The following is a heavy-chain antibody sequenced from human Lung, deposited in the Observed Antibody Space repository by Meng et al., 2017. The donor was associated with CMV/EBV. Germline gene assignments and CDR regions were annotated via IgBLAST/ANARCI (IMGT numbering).Heavy chain of an antibody. J-gene: IGHJ4*02. CDR3: ARTRFFDWSLYPFYY. V-gene: IGHV3-48*03. CDR1: GFTFSSYE. CDR2: ISSSGSTI. D-gene: IGHD3-9*01. Sequence: SLKISXAASGFTFSSYEMNWVRQAPGKGLEWVSYISSSGSTIYYADSVKGRFTISRDNAKNSLYLQMNSLRAEDTAVYYCARTRFFDWSLYPFYYWRQGPLVTVSS.